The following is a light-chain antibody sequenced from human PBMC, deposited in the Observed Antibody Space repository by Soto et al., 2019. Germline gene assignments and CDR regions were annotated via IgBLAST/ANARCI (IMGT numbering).Light chain of an antibody. V-gene: IGKV3-20*01. CDR2: GAS. Sequence: EIVLTQSPCTLSLSPGERATLSCRASQSVSSSYLAWCQQKPGQAPRLVIYGASNRATGIPDRFSGSGSGTDFTLTISRLEPEDFAVYYCQQYVDLPRTFGQGTKVDIK. J-gene: IGKJ1*01. CDR3: QQYVDLPRT. CDR1: QSVSSSY.